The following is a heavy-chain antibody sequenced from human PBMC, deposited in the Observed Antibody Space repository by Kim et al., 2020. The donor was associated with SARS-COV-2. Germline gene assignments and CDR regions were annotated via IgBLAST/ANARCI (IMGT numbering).Heavy chain of an antibody. V-gene: IGHV3-74*01. D-gene: IGHD2-21*01. Sequence: GGSLRLSCAASGFTFSTSWMHWVRQAPGKGLVWVSRINSDGSLISYADSVKGRFTISRDNAKNTVYLQMNSLRAEDTAVYYCARGIGDGYWGQGTLVTVSS. CDR2: INSDGSLI. J-gene: IGHJ4*02. CDR3: ARGIGDGY. CDR1: GFTFSTSW.